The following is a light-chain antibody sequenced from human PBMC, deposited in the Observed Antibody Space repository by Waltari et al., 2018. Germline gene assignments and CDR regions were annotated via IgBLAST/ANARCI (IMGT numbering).Light chain of an antibody. CDR1: TGPVTSGNF. CDR2: DSY. Sequence: QAVVTQEPSLTVSPGGTVTLTCGSSTGPVTSGNFPYWLQQKPGQAPRTLIYDSYIRQSWTPARFSASLGGGKAVLTLSGAQAEDEAKYYCWLAYTGGIVVFGGGTELAVL. CDR3: WLAYTGGIVV. J-gene: IGLJ2*01. V-gene: IGLV7-46*01.